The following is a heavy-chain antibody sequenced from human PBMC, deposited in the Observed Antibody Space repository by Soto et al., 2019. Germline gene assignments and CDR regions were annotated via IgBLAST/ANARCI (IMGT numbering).Heavy chain of an antibody. J-gene: IGHJ4*02. Sequence: QITLKESGPTLVKPRQTLTLTCTFSGFSLSTSGVGVGWIRQPPGKALEWLALIYWNDDKRYSPSLKSRLTITKDTSKNQVVLTMTNMDPVDTATYYCARRYDPYYFDYWGQGTLVTVSS. CDR2: IYWNDDK. CDR3: ARRYDPYYFDY. V-gene: IGHV2-5*01. CDR1: GFSLSTSGVG. D-gene: IGHD1-1*01.